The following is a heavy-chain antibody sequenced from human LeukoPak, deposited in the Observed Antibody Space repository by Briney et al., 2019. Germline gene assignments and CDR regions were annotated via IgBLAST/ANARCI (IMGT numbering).Heavy chain of an antibody. V-gene: IGHV5-51*01. J-gene: IGHJ4*02. CDR1: GYSFPSYW. CDR2: IYPGDSHI. CDR3: ARGDHGYYDILTAFFVY. Sequence: GESLEISCKGSGYSFPSYWIGWVRQMPGKGLEWMGFIYPGDSHIKYSPSFQGQVTISVDKSINTAYLQWNSLKASDTAMYYCARGDHGYYDILTAFFVYWGQGTLVIVSS. D-gene: IGHD3-9*01.